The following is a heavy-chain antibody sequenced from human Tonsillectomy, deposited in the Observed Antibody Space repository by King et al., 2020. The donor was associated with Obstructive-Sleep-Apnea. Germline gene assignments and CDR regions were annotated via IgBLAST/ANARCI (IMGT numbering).Heavy chain of an antibody. CDR1: GFTFSSYA. J-gene: IGHJ3*02. V-gene: IGHV3-30*04. Sequence: VQLVESGGGVVQPGRSLRLSCAASGFTFSSYAMHWVRQAPGKGLEGVAIISYDGSNKYYADSVKGRFTISRDNSKNTLFLQMNSLRAEDTAVYYCAREILDYDSSGYYQAYAFDIWGQGTMVTVSS. CDR2: ISYDGSNK. D-gene: IGHD3-22*01. CDR3: AREILDYDSSGYYQAYAFDI.